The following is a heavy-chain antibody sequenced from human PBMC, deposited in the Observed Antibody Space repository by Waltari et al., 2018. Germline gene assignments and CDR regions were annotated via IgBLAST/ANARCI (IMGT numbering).Heavy chain of an antibody. CDR1: GYTFTSYD. Sequence: QVQLVQSGAEVKKPGASVKVSCKASGYTFTSYDINWVRQATGQGLEWMGWMNPNIGNTGYAQKFQGRVTITRNTSISTAYMELSSLRSEDTAVYYCARVPYSSSWYENWFDPWGQGTLVTVSS. D-gene: IGHD6-13*01. CDR3: ARVPYSSSWYENWFDP. V-gene: IGHV1-8*03. CDR2: MNPNIGNT. J-gene: IGHJ5*02.